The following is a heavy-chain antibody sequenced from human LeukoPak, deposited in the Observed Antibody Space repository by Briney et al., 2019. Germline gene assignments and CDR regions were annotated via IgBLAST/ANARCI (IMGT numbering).Heavy chain of an antibody. CDR2: ISGSGGST. J-gene: IGHJ4*02. Sequence: GGSLRLSCAASGFTFSSYAMRWVRQAPGKGLEWVSAISGSGGSTYYADSVKGRFTISRDNSKNTLYLQMNSLRAEDTAVYYCAKVEHCGGDCSYYFDYWGQGTLVTVSS. CDR1: GFTFSSYA. CDR3: AKVEHCGGDCSYYFDY. V-gene: IGHV3-23*01. D-gene: IGHD2-21*01.